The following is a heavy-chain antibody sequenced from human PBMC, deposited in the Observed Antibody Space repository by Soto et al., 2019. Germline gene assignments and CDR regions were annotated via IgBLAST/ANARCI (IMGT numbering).Heavy chain of an antibody. CDR3: ARHGDYVWGRYRYGPSDY. D-gene: IGHD3-16*02. V-gene: IGHV4-39*01. CDR2: IYYSGST. J-gene: IGHJ4*02. Sequence: SETLSLTCTVSGGSISSSSHYWGWIRQPPGKGLEGIGSIYYSGSTYYNPSLKSRVTISVDTSKNKFSLKLSSVTAADTAVYYCARHGDYVWGRYRYGPSDYSGPGTLLTLSS. CDR1: GGSISSSSHY.